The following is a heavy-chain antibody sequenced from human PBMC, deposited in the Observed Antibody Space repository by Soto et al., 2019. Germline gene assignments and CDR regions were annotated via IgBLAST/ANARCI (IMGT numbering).Heavy chain of an antibody. J-gene: IGHJ6*03. CDR2: IYYSGST. D-gene: IGHD3-3*01. CDR3: ARAAYDFWSGPSYYMDV. CDR1: GGSISSSSYY. V-gene: IGHV4-39*01. Sequence: PSETLSLTCTVSGGSISSSSYYWGWIRQPPGKGLEWIGSIYYSGSTYYNPSLKSRVTISVDTSKNQFSLKLSSVTAADTAVYYCARAAYDFWSGPSYYMDVWGKGTTVTVS.